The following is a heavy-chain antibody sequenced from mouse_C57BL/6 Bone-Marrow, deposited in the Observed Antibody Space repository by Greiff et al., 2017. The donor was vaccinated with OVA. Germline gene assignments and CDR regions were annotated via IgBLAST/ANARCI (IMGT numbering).Heavy chain of an antibody. CDR3: ARSGGYYGTLHYFDY. J-gene: IGHJ2*01. V-gene: IGHV1-69*01. CDR2: IDPSDSYT. D-gene: IGHD1-1*01. Sequence: QVQLKQPGAELVMPGASVKLSCKASGYTFTSYWMHWVKQRPGQGLEWIGEIDPSDSYTNYNQKFKGKSTLTVDKSSSTAYMQLSSLTSEDSAVYYCARSGGYYGTLHYFDYWGQGTTLTVSS. CDR1: GYTFTSYW.